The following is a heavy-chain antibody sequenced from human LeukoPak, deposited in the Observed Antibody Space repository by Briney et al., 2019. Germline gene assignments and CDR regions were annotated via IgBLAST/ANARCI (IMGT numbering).Heavy chain of an antibody. V-gene: IGHV3-9*01. CDR3: AKDIGLLDDYEGDPFDL. Sequence: GRSLRLSCAASGFTFDEYVMNWVRQAPGKGLEWVSVISCNRGSRGYADSVKGRFTISRDNAKNSLYLQMNRLRPQDTGLYYCAKDIGLLDDYEGDPFDLLGQGT. J-gene: IGHJ3*01. D-gene: IGHD4-17*01. CDR1: GFTFDEYV. CDR2: ISCNRGSR.